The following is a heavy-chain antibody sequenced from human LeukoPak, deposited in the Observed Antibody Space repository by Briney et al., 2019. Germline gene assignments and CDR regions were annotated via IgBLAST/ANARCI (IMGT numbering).Heavy chain of an antibody. CDR2: IYYSGSN. CDR1: GGSISSSSYC. J-gene: IGHJ3*02. D-gene: IGHD6-19*01. CDR3: ARGAVAGGFRAFDI. V-gene: IGHV4-39*01. Sequence: SETLSLTCTVSGGSISSSSYCWGWIRQPPGKGLEWTGSIYYSGSNYYNPSLKSRVTISVDTSKNQFSLKLSSVTAADTDVYYCARGAVAGGFRAFDIWGQGTMVTVSS.